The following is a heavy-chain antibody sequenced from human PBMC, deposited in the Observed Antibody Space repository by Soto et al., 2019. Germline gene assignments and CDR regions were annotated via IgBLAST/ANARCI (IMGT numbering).Heavy chain of an antibody. J-gene: IGHJ5*02. CDR2: IDPNGAWT. D-gene: IGHD6-19*01. CDR1: GYTVTSYY. Sequence: QVQVLQSGAEGKEPGTSVKVSCKATGYTVTSYYMHWVRQAPGQGLEWMGLIDPNGAWTPYAQKFQGRLTVTRDTPTNTVYMDLYSLTSEDTALYFCVREGAGAAKMFDLWGQGTLVTVSS. V-gene: IGHV1-46*01. CDR3: VREGAGAAKMFDL.